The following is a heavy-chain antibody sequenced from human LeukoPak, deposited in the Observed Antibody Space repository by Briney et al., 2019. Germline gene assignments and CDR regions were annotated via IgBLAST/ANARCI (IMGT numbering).Heavy chain of an antibody. D-gene: IGHD6-6*01. CDR2: MNPNSGNT. J-gene: IGHJ6*03. V-gene: IGHV1-8*03. Sequence: ASVKVSCKASGYTFTSYDINWVRQATGQGLEWMGWMNPNSGNTGYAQKFQGRVTITRNTSISTAYMELSSLRSEDTAVYYCARDGYSSSSHYYYYYMDVWGKGTTVTVSS. CDR3: ARDGYSSSSHYYYYYMDV. CDR1: GYTFTSYD.